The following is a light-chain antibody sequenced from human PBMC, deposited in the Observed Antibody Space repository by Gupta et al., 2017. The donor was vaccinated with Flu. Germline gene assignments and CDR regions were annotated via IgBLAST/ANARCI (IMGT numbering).Light chain of an antibody. CDR3: QQGNNTPRP. CDR1: QRIEIY. V-gene: IGKV1-39*01. J-gene: IGKJ1*01. CDR2: SAS. Sequence: PSALSASVGDRVAITCLASQRIEIYVDWYQQKPGQAPHLLINSASSLYNGVPSRFTGSGAGSEFTLTIIRRQPEDFANYYCQQGNNTPRPFGQGTKVEIK.